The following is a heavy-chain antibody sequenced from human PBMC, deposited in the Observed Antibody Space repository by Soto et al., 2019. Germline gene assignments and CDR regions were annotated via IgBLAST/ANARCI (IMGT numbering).Heavy chain of an antibody. V-gene: IGHV3-43D*04. CDR2: ISWDGGST. D-gene: IGHD6-13*01. Sequence: GGSLRLSCAASGFTFDDYAMHWVRQAPGKGLEWVSLISWDGGSTYYADSVKGRFTISRDNSKNSLYLQMNSLRAEDTALYYCAKARIAAHYYYYYYGMDVWGKGTTVTVSS. CDR3: AKARIAAHYYYYYYGMDV. J-gene: IGHJ6*04. CDR1: GFTFDDYA.